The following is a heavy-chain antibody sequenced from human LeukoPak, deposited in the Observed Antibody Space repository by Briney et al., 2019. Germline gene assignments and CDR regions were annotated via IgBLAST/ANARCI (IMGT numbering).Heavy chain of an antibody. CDR3: ARGRVSHYFDY. J-gene: IGHJ4*02. D-gene: IGHD2-8*01. CDR1: GYTFTSYD. CDR2: MDPNSGNT. V-gene: IGHV1-8*01. Sequence: GASVKVSCKASGYTFTSYDINWVRQATGQGLEWMGWMDPNSGNTGYAQKFQGRVTMTRNTSISTAYMELSSLRSEDTAVHYCARGRVSHYFDYWGQGTLVTVSS.